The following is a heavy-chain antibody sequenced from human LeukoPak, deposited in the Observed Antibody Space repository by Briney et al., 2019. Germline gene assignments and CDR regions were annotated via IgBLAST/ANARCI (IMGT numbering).Heavy chain of an antibody. CDR1: GGPLSARNYN. V-gene: IGHV4-39*07. D-gene: IGHD3-10*01. CDR2: IDDAGTT. J-gene: IGHJ6*03. Sequence: SETLSLTCSVSGGPLSARNYNWGWMRQPPGQRLEWIGHIDDAGTTHYFPSLRSRVTISRDTPNKQFSLKLSSVTAADTTVYYCARGSSYMDVWGKGTAVTVSS. CDR3: ARGSSYMDV.